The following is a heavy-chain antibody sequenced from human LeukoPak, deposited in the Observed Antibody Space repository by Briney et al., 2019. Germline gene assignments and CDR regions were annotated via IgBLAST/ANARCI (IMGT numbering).Heavy chain of an antibody. CDR1: GGSISSYC. CDR3: ARSKDIRMGIKRGIEMDY. Sequence: ASETLSLTCTVSGGSISSYCWSWIRPPPGKGREWSGYIYYSGSTNSHPSLKNRVTISVDTSKNQFSLKLSSVTAADTAVYYCARSKDIRMGIKRGIEMDYWGQGTLVTVSS. J-gene: IGHJ4*02. CDR2: IYYSGST. V-gene: IGHV4-59*01. D-gene: IGHD5-24*01.